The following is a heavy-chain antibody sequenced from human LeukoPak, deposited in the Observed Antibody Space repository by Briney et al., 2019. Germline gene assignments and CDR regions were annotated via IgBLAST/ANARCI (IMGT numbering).Heavy chain of an antibody. V-gene: IGHV1-18*01. J-gene: IGHJ3*02. CDR3: ARDSARGYSYGYNAFDI. Sequence: EASAKVSCKASGYNFSNYGIGWVRQAPRQGLEWMGWITAGNGNTNYAQKVQGRVTMTTDTSTSTAYMELRSLRSDDTAVYFCARDSARGYSYGYNAFDIWGQGTMVTVSS. D-gene: IGHD5-18*01. CDR1: GYNFSNYG. CDR2: ITAGNGNT.